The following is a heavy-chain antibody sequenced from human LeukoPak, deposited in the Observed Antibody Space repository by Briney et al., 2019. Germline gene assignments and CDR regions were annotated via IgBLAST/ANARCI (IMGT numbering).Heavy chain of an antibody. Sequence: GGSLRLSCAASGFTFSNAWMSWVRQAPGKGLEWVGRIKSKTDGGTTDYAAPVKGRFTISRDDSKNTLYLQMNSLKTEDTAVYYCTTGSLYYYDSSSSSSPDFDYWGQGTLVTVSS. V-gene: IGHV3-15*01. CDR2: IKSKTDGGTT. D-gene: IGHD3-22*01. J-gene: IGHJ4*02. CDR1: GFTFSNAW. CDR3: TTGSLYYYDSSSSSSPDFDY.